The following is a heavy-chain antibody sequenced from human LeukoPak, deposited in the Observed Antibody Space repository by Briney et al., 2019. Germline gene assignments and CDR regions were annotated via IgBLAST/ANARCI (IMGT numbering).Heavy chain of an antibody. CDR1: GFTFSSYG. D-gene: IGHD4-17*01. CDR2: IRYDGSNK. CDR3: ASTTVLHFDH. Sequence: TGGSLRLSCAASGFTFSSYGMHWVRQAPGKGLEWVAFIRYDGSNKYYADSVKGRFTLSRDTSRNTLYLQMNSLRAEDTAVYYCASTTVLHFDHWGQGTLVTVSS. J-gene: IGHJ4*02. V-gene: IGHV3-30*02.